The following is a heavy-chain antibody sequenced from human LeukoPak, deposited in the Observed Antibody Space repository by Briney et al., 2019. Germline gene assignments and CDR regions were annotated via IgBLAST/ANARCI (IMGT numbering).Heavy chain of an antibody. D-gene: IGHD6-19*01. J-gene: IGHJ4*02. CDR2: IYHSGST. CDR1: GASISSGDYY. Sequence: PSETPSLTCTVSGASISSGDYYWSWIRQPPGKGLEWIGYIYHSGSTYYHPSLKSRVTISIDTSKNQFSLKMGSVTAADTAVYYCARDLFPGWYYYWGQGTLVTVSS. V-gene: IGHV4-30-4*01. CDR3: ARDLFPGWYYY.